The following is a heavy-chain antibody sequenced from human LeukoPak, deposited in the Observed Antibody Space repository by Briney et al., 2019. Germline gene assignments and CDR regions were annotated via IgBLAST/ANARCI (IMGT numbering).Heavy chain of an antibody. CDR3: ARGSGPNSYWYFDL. D-gene: IGHD6-19*01. CDR1: GFTFSSYS. V-gene: IGHV3-21*01. Sequence: SGGSLRLSCEASGFTFSSYSLNWVRQAPGKGLEWISSIGGTSTYIYYADSVRGRFTVSRDNVKKSVYLQMNSLSADDTSVYYWARGSGPNSYWYFDLWGRGTLVTVSS. J-gene: IGHJ2*01. CDR2: IGGTSTYI.